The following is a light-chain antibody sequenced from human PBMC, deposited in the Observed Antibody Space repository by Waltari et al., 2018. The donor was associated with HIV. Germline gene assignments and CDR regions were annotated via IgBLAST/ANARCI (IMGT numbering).Light chain of an antibody. J-gene: IGKJ4*01. CDR3: QQCYATPLT. CDR2: WAS. Sequence: DIVMTQSPDSLVVSLGQRAPIHYKSSQNVLSSSNNKNYLTWYQQKPGQPPRLLIYWASIRESGVPDRFSGSGSGTDFTLTISSLQAEDVAVYYCQQCYATPLTFGGGTKVEI. V-gene: IGKV4-1*01. CDR1: QNVLSSSNNKNY.